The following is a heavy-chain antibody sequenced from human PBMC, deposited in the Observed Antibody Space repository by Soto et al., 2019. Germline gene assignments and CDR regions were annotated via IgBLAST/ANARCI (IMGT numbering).Heavy chain of an antibody. CDR2: IDLSNSGT. Sequence: GESLKISCNGFGYSFSNHWIGWVRQMPWKGLEWMGIIDLSNSGTRYSPSFQGQVAISADKSISTVYLQWSSLKASDTAMYYCARRTSTSGWRHYFDYWGQGTLVTVSS. J-gene: IGHJ4*02. CDR3: ARRTSTSGWRHYFDY. D-gene: IGHD6-19*01. V-gene: IGHV5-51*01. CDR1: GYSFSNHW.